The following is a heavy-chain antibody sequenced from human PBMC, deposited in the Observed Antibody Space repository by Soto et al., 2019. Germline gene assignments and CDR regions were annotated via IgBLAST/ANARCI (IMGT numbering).Heavy chain of an antibody. D-gene: IGHD6-19*01. Sequence: SETLSLTCGVSGYSITSGSYWGWIRQPPGKGLEWIGNIFHNGGTYDNPSLRGRLTMSVGTSKNQFSLKLSSVTAADTAVYYCARRIAVAGTDYFDYWGPGTLVTVSS. CDR2: IFHNGGT. CDR3: ARRIAVAGTDYFDY. CDR1: GYSITSGSY. V-gene: IGHV4-38-2*01. J-gene: IGHJ4*02.